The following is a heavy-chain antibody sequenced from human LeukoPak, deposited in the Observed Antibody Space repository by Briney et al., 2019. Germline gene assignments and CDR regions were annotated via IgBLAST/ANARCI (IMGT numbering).Heavy chain of an antibody. CDR1: GDSINNYY. V-gene: IGHV4-59*01. CDR3: ARDLSGGGYGFDI. CDR2: IYYSGST. Sequence: SETLSLTCTVSGDSINNYYWSWIRQPPGKGLEWIGYIYYSGSTNYNPSLKSRVTISVDTSKNQFSLNLSSVTAADTAVYYCARDLSGGGYGFDIWGQGTMVTVSS. J-gene: IGHJ3*02. D-gene: IGHD1-26*01.